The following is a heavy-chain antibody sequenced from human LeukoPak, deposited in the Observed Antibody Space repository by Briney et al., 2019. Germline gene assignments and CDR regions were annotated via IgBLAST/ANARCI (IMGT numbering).Heavy chain of an antibody. Sequence: GGSLRLSCAASGFTFSSYGMHWVRQAPGKGLEWLAVISYDGSNKYYADSVKGRFTISRDNSKNTLYLQMNSLRAEDTAVYYCAKLTGSGNFDYWGQGTLVTVSS. CDR3: AKLTGSGNFDY. CDR2: ISYDGSNK. J-gene: IGHJ4*02. CDR1: GFTFSSYG. D-gene: IGHD1-20*01. V-gene: IGHV3-30*18.